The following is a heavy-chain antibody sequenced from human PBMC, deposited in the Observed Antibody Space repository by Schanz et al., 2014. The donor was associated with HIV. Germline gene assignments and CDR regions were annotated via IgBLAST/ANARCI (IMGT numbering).Heavy chain of an antibody. CDR1: RFTFSSYG. CDR2: ISYDGSNK. J-gene: IGHJ5*02. D-gene: IGHD5-12*01. CDR3: AKGSVATSYGWFDP. Sequence: QVQLVESGGGVVQPGRSLRLSCAASRFTFSSYGMHWVRQAPGKGLEWVAVISYDGSNKYYADSVKGRFTISRDNSKNTLYLQINSLRAEDTAVYYCAKGSVATSYGWFDPWGQGTLVTVSS. V-gene: IGHV3-30*18.